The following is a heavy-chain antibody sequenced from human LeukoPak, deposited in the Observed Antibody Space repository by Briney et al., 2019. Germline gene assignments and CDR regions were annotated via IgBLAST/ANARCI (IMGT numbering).Heavy chain of an antibody. Sequence: PGGSLRLSCAASGFTFSSYGMHWVRQAPGKGLEWVAVISYDGSNKYYADSVEGRFTISRDNSKNTLYLQMNSLRAEDTAVYYCAKDRQLVSHYYGSGSYFIDYWGQGTLVTVSS. V-gene: IGHV3-30*18. CDR2: ISYDGSNK. CDR1: GFTFSSYG. J-gene: IGHJ4*02. D-gene: IGHD3-10*01. CDR3: AKDRQLVSHYYGSGSYFIDY.